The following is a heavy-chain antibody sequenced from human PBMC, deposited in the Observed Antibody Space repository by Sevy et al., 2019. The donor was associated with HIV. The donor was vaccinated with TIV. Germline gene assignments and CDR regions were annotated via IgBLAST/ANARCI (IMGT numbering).Heavy chain of an antibody. CDR1: GFTVTFNS. CDR2: IYVGRNT. D-gene: IGHD6-19*01. CDR3: VRERAGIDH. J-gene: IGHJ4*02. Sequence: GGSLRLSCAASGFTVTFNSMSWVRQAPGRGLVWVSVIYVGRNTYYADSVKGRFTIFRDSFKDTVDRQMDSRRPEDSGVYYCVRERAGIDHWGQGTLVTVSS. V-gene: IGHV3-53*01.